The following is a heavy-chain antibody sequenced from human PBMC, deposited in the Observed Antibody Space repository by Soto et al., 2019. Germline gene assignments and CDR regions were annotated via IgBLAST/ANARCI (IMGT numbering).Heavy chain of an antibody. Sequence: QVQLVESGGGLVKPGGSLRLSCAASGFTFSDYYMSWIRQAPGKGLEWVSYISSSGSTIYYADSVKGRFTLSRDNAKNSLYLKMNSLRAEDTAVYYCARDSNIVVVPAAHWFDPWGQGTLVTVSS. CDR3: ARDSNIVVVPAAHWFDP. CDR1: GFTFSDYY. J-gene: IGHJ5*02. D-gene: IGHD2-2*01. V-gene: IGHV3-11*01. CDR2: ISSSGSTI.